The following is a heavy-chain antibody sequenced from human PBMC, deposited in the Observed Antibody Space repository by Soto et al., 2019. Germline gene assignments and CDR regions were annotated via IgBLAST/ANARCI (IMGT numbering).Heavy chain of an antibody. Sequence: ASVKVSCKASGYTFTGYYMHWVRQAPGQGLEWMGWINPNSGGTNYAQKFQGRVTMTRDTSISTAYMELSRLRSDDTAVYYCARHGDDILTGYYYYGMDVWGQGTTVTVSS. CDR1: GYTFTGYY. J-gene: IGHJ6*02. V-gene: IGHV1-2*02. D-gene: IGHD3-9*01. CDR3: ARHGDDILTGYYYYGMDV. CDR2: INPNSGGT.